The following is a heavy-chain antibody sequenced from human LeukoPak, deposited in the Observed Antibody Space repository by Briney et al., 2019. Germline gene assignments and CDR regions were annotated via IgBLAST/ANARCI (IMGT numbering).Heavy chain of an antibody. CDR3: ARNPYGEHSFDY. D-gene: IGHD4-17*01. V-gene: IGHV3-30*04. J-gene: IGHJ4*02. CDR1: GFTFSDCA. CDR2: ISKDGGHK. Sequence: GGSLRLSCAASGFTFSDCAVHWVRQAPGKGLEWVAIISKDGGHKYYADSVQGRFTISRDNFNSALYLQMNTLRPDDTAVYYCARNPYGEHSFDYWGQGTLVTVSS.